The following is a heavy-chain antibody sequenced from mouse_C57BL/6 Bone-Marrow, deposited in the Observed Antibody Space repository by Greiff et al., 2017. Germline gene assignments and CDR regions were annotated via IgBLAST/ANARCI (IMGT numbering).Heavy chain of an antibody. CDR3: ARRRDVSGYFDV. Sequence: EVQLQQSVAELVRPGASVKLSCTASGFNIKHTYMHWVKQRPEQGLEWIGRIDPANGNTKYDPKFQGKATITADKSSNTAYLQLSSLTSEDTAIYYCARRRDVSGYFDVWGTGTTVTVSS. D-gene: IGHD3-3*01. J-gene: IGHJ1*03. CDR2: IDPANGNT. CDR1: GFNIKHTY. V-gene: IGHV14-3*01.